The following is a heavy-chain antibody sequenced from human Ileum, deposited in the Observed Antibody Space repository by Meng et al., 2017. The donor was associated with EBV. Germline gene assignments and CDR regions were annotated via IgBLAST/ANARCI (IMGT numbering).Heavy chain of an antibody. CDR1: GYSISSTNW. J-gene: IGHJ4*02. CDR3: ARNVPGTSAYYD. D-gene: IGHD3-22*01. V-gene: IGHV4-28*01. Sequence: QVQLKESGPGPVKPSDTLSLTCAVSGYSISSTNWWGWIRQPPGKGLEWIGYIYYSGSTSYNPSLKSRVTMSVDTSKNQFSLNLNSVTAVDTAVYYCARNVPGTSAYYDWGQGTLVTVSS. CDR2: IYYSGST.